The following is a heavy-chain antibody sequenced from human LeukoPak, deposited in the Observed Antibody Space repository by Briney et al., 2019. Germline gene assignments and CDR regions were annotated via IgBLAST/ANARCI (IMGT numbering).Heavy chain of an antibody. Sequence: MPSETLSLTCTVSGGSISSSSYYWGWIRQPPGKGLEWIGSIYYSGSTYYNPSLKSRVTISVDTSKNQFSLKLSSVTAADTAVYYCARVLDYMDVWGKGTTVTVSS. CDR2: IYYSGST. V-gene: IGHV4-39*07. D-gene: IGHD3-3*01. J-gene: IGHJ6*03. CDR1: GGSISSSSYY. CDR3: ARVLDYMDV.